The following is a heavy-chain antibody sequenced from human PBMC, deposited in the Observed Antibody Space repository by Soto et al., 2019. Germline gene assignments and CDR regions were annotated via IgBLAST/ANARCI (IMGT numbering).Heavy chain of an antibody. CDR3: ARFDDYGLSS. CDR1: GFSLSNTKMG. Sequence: QVTLKQSGPVVVKPTETLTLTCTVSGFSLSNTKMGVSWIRQPPGKALEWLAQVFSNGEKSYSASLRTRLTISKDTSKSQVVLTMTNMGHLDTGTYFCARFDDYGLSSWGQGTLVNVSS. V-gene: IGHV2-26*01. D-gene: IGHD3-10*01. CDR2: VFSNGEK. J-gene: IGHJ4*02.